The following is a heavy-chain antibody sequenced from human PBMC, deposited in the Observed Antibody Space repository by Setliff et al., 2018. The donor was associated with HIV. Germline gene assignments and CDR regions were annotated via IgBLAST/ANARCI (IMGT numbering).Heavy chain of an antibody. CDR2: VYHSGTT. Sequence: NPSETLSLTCAVSGYSISTAYYWGWIRQPPGKGLEWIGSVYHSGTTYYNPSLKSRVTISVDMSNNQFSLKVTSVTAADTAVYYCMRGWEWGAPLDYWGQGTLVTVSS. J-gene: IGHJ4*02. CDR1: GYSISTAYY. CDR3: MRGWEWGAPLDY. V-gene: IGHV4-38-2*01. D-gene: IGHD1-26*01.